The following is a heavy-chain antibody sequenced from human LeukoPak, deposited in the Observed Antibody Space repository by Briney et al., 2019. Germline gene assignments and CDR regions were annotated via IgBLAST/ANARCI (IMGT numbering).Heavy chain of an antibody. D-gene: IGHD3-22*01. J-gene: IGHJ3*02. Sequence: GASVKVSCKASGYTFTSYGISWVRQAPGQGLEWMGWISAYNGNTNYAQKFQGRVTMTEDTSTDTAYMELSSLRSEDTAVYYCATGSTYYYDSSGHDAFDIWGQGTMVTVSS. CDR2: ISAYNGNT. CDR1: GYTFTSYG. CDR3: ATGSTYYYDSSGHDAFDI. V-gene: IGHV1-18*01.